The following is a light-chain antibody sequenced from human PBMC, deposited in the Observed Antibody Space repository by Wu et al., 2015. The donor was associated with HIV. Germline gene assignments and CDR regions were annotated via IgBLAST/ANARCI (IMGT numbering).Light chain of an antibody. Sequence: DIQMTQSPSSLSAFVGDRVNITCRASQGISNSLAWYQQEPGKGPKLLLSGASRLESGVPSRFSGSGSGTDYTLTITSLQPEDFATYYCQQYYSTSLTFGGGTKVEIK. J-gene: IGKJ4*01. CDR3: QQYYSTSLT. V-gene: IGKV1-NL1*01. CDR1: QGISNS. CDR2: GAS.